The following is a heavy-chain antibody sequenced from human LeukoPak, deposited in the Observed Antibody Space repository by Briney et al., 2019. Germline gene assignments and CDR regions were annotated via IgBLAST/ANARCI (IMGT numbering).Heavy chain of an antibody. CDR1: GYTFTSYD. D-gene: IGHD6-13*01. CDR2: MNPNSGNT. J-gene: IGHJ4*02. V-gene: IGHV1-18*01. Sequence: ASVKVSCKASGYTFTSYDINWVRQATGQGLEWMGWMNPNSGNTNYAQKLQGRVTMTTDTSTSTAYMELRSLRSDDTAVYYCARVGGAAAGRYFDYWGQGTLVTVSS. CDR3: ARVGGAAAGRYFDY.